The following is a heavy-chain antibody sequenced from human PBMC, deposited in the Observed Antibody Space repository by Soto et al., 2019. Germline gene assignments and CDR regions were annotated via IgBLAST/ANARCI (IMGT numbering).Heavy chain of an antibody. CDR1: GFSVYDNQ. Sequence: PGGSLRLSCEASGFSVYDNQMSWVRQAPGKGLEWVSIMYGGGWTYYSDSVRGRFTISRDNSKNTLYLQMNSLRAGDTAVYYCARDRNYFDYWGQGTPVTVSS. V-gene: IGHV3-53*01. J-gene: IGHJ4*02. CDR3: ARDRNYFDY. CDR2: MYGGGWT.